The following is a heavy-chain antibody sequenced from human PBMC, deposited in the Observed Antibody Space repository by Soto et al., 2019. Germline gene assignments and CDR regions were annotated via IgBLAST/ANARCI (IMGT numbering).Heavy chain of an antibody. V-gene: IGHV1-69*02. CDR3: ARADSSGWSYYYYGMDV. CDR1: GGTFSSYT. J-gene: IGHJ6*02. Sequence: QVQLVQSGAEVKKPGSSVKVSCKASGGTFSSYTISWVRQDPGQGLAWMGRIIPILGIANYDQKLQGRVKNTADKSTSTAFMGLSSLRSEDTAVYYCARADSSGWSYYYYGMDVWGQGTTVTVSS. D-gene: IGHD6-19*01. CDR2: IIPILGIA.